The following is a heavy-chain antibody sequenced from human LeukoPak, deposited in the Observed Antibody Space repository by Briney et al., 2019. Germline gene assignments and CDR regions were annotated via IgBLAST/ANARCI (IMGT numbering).Heavy chain of an antibody. CDR2: TYSGGST. Sequence: GGSLRLSCAASGFSVSSNYMSWVRQAPGKGLEWVSVTYSGGSTYYADSVKGRFTISRDNSKNTLYLQMNSLRAEDTAVYYCARGALDDYGDFYYFDYWGQGTLVTVSS. D-gene: IGHD4-17*01. J-gene: IGHJ4*02. CDR3: ARGALDDYGDFYYFDY. CDR1: GFSVSSNY. V-gene: IGHV3-53*01.